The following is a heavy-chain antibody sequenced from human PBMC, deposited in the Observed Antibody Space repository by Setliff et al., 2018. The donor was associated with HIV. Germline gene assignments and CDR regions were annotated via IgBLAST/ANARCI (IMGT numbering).Heavy chain of an antibody. J-gene: IGHJ5*02. CDR3: ARDRFCSRGSCYEPNWFDP. Sequence: SVKVSCKASGGNFSTYGISWVRQAPGQGLEWMGGITPLFNTSNYAQKLQGRVTITADESTSTAYMELSSLRSEDSAVYYCARDRFCSRGSCYEPNWFDPWGQGTLVTVSS. V-gene: IGHV1-69*13. D-gene: IGHD2-15*01. CDR2: ITPLFNTS. CDR1: GGNFSTYG.